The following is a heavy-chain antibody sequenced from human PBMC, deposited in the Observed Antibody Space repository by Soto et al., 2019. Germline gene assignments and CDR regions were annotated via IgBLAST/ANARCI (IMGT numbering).Heavy chain of an antibody. V-gene: IGHV3-11*01. Sequence: GGSQRLCCAASWCTSSDYYICWIRPAPGKGLEWVSYISSSGSTIYYADSVKGRFTISRDNAKNSLYLQMNSLRAEDTAVYYCARGGYSGYDSYAPDYWGQGTLVAVSS. CDR3: ARGGYSGYDSYAPDY. J-gene: IGHJ4*02. CDR2: ISSSGSTI. CDR1: WCTSSDYY. D-gene: IGHD5-12*01.